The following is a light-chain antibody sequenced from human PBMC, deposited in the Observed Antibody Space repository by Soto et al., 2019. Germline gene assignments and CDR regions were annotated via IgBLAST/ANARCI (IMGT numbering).Light chain of an antibody. CDR3: QQYDSSPIT. Sequence: EIVMTQSPGTLSLSRGDRATLSCRASQSVSSDYLAWYQQKPGQAPRLLIFGASSSATGISDRFGGSGSGTEFTLTISRLEPEDFAVYYCQQYDSSPITCGPGTKVDIK. CDR1: QSVSSDY. J-gene: IGKJ3*01. CDR2: GAS. V-gene: IGKV3-20*01.